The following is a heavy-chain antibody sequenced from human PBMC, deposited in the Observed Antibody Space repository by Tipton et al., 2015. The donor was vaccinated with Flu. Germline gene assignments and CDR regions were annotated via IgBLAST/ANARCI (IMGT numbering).Heavy chain of an antibody. Sequence: SLRLSCAASGFTFSSYAMSWVRQAPGKGLEWVSAISGRGGSTYYADSVKGRFTISRDNSKNTLYLQMNSLRAEDTAVYYCAKRQHIVVVIAIGEIGDWGQGTLVTVSS. J-gene: IGHJ4*02. V-gene: IGHV3-23*01. D-gene: IGHD2-21*01. CDR2: ISGRGGST. CDR3: AKRQHIVVVIAIGEIGD. CDR1: GFTFSSYA.